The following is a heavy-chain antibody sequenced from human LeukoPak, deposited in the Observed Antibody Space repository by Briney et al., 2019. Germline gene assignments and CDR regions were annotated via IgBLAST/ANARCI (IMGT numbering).Heavy chain of an antibody. J-gene: IGHJ4*02. CDR2: IKEDGSEK. Sequence: GGSLRLSCAASGFTFSSYWMSWVRQTPGKGLEWVANIKEDGSEKYYVDSVKGRFTISRDNTKNSLYLQMNSLRAEDTAVYYCARSYSSSWYAYWGQGTLVTVSS. V-gene: IGHV3-7*01. D-gene: IGHD6-13*01. CDR1: GFTFSSYW. CDR3: ARSYSSSWYAY.